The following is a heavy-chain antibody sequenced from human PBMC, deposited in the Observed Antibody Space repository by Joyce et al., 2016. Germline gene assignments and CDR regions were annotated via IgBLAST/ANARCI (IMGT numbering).Heavy chain of an antibody. CDR2: INHSGST. D-gene: IGHD4-11*01. CDR3: ARGLSAFDYSNYAGYDY. V-gene: IGHV4-34*01. CDR1: GGSFSGYY. J-gene: IGHJ4*02. Sequence: QVQLQQWGAGLLKPSETLSLTCAVYGGSFSGYYWCWIRQPPGKGLEWIREINHSGSTNYNPSLESRVTISVDTSKNQFSLRLSSVTAEDTAVYYCARGLSAFDYSNYAGYDYWGQGTLVTVSS.